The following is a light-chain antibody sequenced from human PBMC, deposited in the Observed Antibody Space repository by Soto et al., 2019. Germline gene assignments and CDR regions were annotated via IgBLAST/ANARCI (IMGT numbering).Light chain of an antibody. CDR2: DAS. Sequence: ELVLTQSPGTLSVSPGERATLSCRASQSVGRNYLAWYQQKPGQAPRLLIYDASSRATGIPDRFSGSGSGTDFTLTISRLEPEDFAVYYCQQYASSPLTFGGGTKVETK. CDR3: QQYASSPLT. J-gene: IGKJ4*01. CDR1: QSVGRNY. V-gene: IGKV3-20*01.